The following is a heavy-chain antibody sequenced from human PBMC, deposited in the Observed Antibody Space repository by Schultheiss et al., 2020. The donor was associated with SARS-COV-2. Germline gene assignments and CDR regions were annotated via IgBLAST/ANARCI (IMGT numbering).Heavy chain of an antibody. V-gene: IGHV4-61*01. CDR1: GGSISSGSYY. Sequence: SQTLSLTCTVSGGSISSGSYYWSWIRQPPGKGLEWIGYIYYSGSTNYNPSLKSRVTISVDTSKNQFSLKLSSVTAADTAVYYCARGRQLVGFDYWGQGTLVTVSS. D-gene: IGHD6-6*01. CDR3: ARGRQLVGFDY. J-gene: IGHJ4*02. CDR2: IYYSGST.